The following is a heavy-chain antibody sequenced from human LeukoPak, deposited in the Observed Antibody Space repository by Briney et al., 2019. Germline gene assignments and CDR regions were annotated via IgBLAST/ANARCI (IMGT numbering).Heavy chain of an antibody. J-gene: IGHJ4*02. V-gene: IGHV3-43*02. CDR1: GFTFSNYA. CDR3: AKGYCSSTSCLAFDY. CDR2: ISGSGGST. D-gene: IGHD2-2*01. Sequence: GGSLRLSCAAFGFTFSNYAMSWVRQAPGKGLEWVSAISGSGGSTYYADSVKGRFTISRDNSKNSLYLQMNSLRTEDTALYYCAKGYCSSTSCLAFDYWGQGTLVTVSS.